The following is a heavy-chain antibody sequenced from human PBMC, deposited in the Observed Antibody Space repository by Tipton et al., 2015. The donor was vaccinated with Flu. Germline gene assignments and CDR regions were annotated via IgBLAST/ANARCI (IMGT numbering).Heavy chain of an antibody. CDR2: VSRTGST. V-gene: IGHV4-38-2*01. CDR1: GDSISSDFY. Sequence: TLSLTCAVSGDSISSDFYWAWIRQFPGKGLEWIGTVSRTGSTIYNPSLKSRVIISLDTSKNQFSLKLRSVTAADTAVYYCARGLEAATGSWGQNWFDPWGQGTLVTVSS. CDR3: ARGLEAATGSWGQNWFDP. D-gene: IGHD6-13*01. J-gene: IGHJ5*02.